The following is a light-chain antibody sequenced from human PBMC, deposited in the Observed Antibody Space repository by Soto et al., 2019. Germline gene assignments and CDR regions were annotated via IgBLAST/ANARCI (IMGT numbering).Light chain of an antibody. CDR1: QDIGNY. CDR2: TAS. J-gene: IGKJ1*01. CDR3: QNNVGAPRP. V-gene: IGKV1-27*01. Sequence: DIQMTQSPSSLSASVGDRVTITCRASQDIGNYLSWYQQKSGGVPRLLIYTASTLQSGVPSRFSGSRSGTDFTLTISSLKPEDVATYFCQNNVGAPRPFGQGTKVEIK.